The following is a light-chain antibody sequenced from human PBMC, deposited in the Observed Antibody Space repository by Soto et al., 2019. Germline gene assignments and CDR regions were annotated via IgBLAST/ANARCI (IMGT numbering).Light chain of an antibody. J-gene: IGKJ1*01. CDR2: GAI. Sequence: ENVLTKSPGSLALSPGESASLXCRASQSVPNNNPAWDQPEPRQAPRLLFXGAIXSASGIPDRFSASASGTDFTVTISRVGPVDFAVYSCQQYQYSPWTFGRGNKVDIK. CDR3: QQYQYSPWT. V-gene: IGKV3-20*01. CDR1: QSVPNNN.